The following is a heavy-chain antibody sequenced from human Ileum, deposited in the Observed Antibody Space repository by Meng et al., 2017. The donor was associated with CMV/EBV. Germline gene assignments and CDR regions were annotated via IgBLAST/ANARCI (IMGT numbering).Heavy chain of an antibody. Sequence: CAVYCGSFNSYYWSWIRQPPGKGLEWIGEINHSGSTKYNPSLKSRVTISVDTSKNQFSLKLSSVTAADTAVYYCAGVVPAATNWFDPWVQGTLVTVSS. CDR1: CGSFNSYY. J-gene: IGHJ5*02. CDR3: AGVVPAATNWFDP. CDR2: INHSGST. D-gene: IGHD2-2*01. V-gene: IGHV4-34*01.